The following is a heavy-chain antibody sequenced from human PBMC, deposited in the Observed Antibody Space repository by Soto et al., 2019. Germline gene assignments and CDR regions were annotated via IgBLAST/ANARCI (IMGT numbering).Heavy chain of an antibody. V-gene: IGHV3-9*01. Sequence: EVQLEESGGGLVQPGRSLRLSCAASGFTFDDYAMHWVRQAPGKGLEWVSGISWNSGSIGYADSVKGRFTISRDNAKNSLYLQMNSLRAEDTALYYCAKDQCSGGSCYSSAAGMDVWGQGTTVTVSS. CDR2: ISWNSGSI. CDR1: GFTFDDYA. D-gene: IGHD2-15*01. CDR3: AKDQCSGGSCYSSAAGMDV. J-gene: IGHJ6*02.